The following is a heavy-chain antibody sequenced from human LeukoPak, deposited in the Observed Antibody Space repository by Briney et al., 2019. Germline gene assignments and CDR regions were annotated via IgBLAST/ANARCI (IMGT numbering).Heavy chain of an antibody. J-gene: IGHJ4*02. D-gene: IGHD2-2*01. CDR1: GHTFTGYD. Sequence: ASVKVSCKASGHTFTGYDINWVRQAPGQGLEWMGWMNPNSGNTGYAQKFQGRVTITRNTSISTAYMELSSLRSEDTAVYYCARIDPSRSDYWGQGTLVTVSS. V-gene: IGHV1-8*03. CDR2: MNPNSGNT. CDR3: ARIDPSRSDY.